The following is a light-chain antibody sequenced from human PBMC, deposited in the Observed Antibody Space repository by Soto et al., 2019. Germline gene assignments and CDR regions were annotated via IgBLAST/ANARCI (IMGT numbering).Light chain of an antibody. CDR3: QQYNDLIT. V-gene: IGKV1-33*01. CDR1: QDIRKN. CDR2: GVS. J-gene: IGKJ4*01. Sequence: DIQMTQSPFSLSASVGDRVTITCQASQDIRKNLNWYQQKPGKAPKLLIYGVSNLETGVPSRFSGSGSGTDFTLTITSLQPEDISTYYCQQYNDLITFGGGTKVEI.